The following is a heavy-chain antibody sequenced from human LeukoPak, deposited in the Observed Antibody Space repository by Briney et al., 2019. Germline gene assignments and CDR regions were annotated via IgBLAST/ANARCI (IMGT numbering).Heavy chain of an antibody. Sequence: GGSLRLSCAASGFTFSNYWMSWVRQAPGKGLEWVANIKQDGREKYYVDSVKGRFTISRDNAKNSVYLQMNSLRAEDTAVYYCARDSCSGGSCYEVAFDIWGQGTMVTVSS. CDR1: GFTFSNYW. CDR3: ARDSCSGGSCYEVAFDI. J-gene: IGHJ3*02. D-gene: IGHD2-15*01. V-gene: IGHV3-7*01. CDR2: IKQDGREK.